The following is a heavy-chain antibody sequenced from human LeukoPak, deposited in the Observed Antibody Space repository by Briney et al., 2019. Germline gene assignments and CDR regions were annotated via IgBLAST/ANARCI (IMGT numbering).Heavy chain of an antibody. Sequence: PGGFLRLSCAASGFTFSSYGMSWVRQAPGKGLEWVSAISGSGGSTYYADSVKGRFTISRDNSKNTLYLQMNSLRAEDTAVYYCAKSGGSGFKILYNWFDPWGRGTLVTVSS. V-gene: IGHV3-23*01. CDR1: GFTFSSYG. D-gene: IGHD3-10*01. CDR2: ISGSGGST. CDR3: AKSGGSGFKILYNWFDP. J-gene: IGHJ5*02.